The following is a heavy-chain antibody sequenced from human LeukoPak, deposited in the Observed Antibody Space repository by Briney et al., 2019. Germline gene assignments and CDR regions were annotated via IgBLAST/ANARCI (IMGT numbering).Heavy chain of an antibody. D-gene: IGHD6-13*01. CDR1: GFTVSSSY. V-gene: IGHV3-66*02. CDR2: IYSGGDT. J-gene: IGHJ4*02. CDR3: ARAFVTAAGFFDT. Sequence: GGSLRLSCAASGFTVSSSYMSWVRQAPGKGLEWVSVIYSGGDTHYAGSVKGRFTITRDNSVNTLYLQMNSLRTEDTAVYYCARAFVTAAGFFDTWGQGTLVTVSS.